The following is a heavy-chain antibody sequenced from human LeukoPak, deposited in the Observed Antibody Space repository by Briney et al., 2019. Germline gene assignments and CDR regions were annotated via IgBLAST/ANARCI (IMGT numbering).Heavy chain of an antibody. CDR1: GFAFGNYE. Sequence: GGSLRLSCAASGFAFGNYEMNWVRQAPGKGLEWVSHISSSSITLYYADSVKGRFTISRDNPKNSLYLQMNSLRAEDTAVYYCARRAGAYSHPYDYWGQGTLVTVSS. J-gene: IGHJ4*02. CDR3: ARRAGAYSHPYDY. D-gene: IGHD4/OR15-4a*01. CDR2: ISSSSITL. V-gene: IGHV3-48*03.